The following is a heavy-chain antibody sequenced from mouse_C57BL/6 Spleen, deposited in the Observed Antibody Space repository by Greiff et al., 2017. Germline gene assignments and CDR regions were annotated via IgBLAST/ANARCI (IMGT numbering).Heavy chain of an antibody. CDR3: ATTVVPFAY. Sequence: VQLQESGAELVRPGTSVKVSCKASGYAFTNYLIAWVKQRPGQGLEWIGVINPGGGCTNYIERFKGKATLTADKSSSTAYMQLSSLKSEDYAVYFCATTVVPFAYWGQGTLVTVSA. J-gene: IGHJ3*01. CDR1: GYAFTNYL. V-gene: IGHV1-54*01. CDR2: INPGGGCT. D-gene: IGHD1-1*01.